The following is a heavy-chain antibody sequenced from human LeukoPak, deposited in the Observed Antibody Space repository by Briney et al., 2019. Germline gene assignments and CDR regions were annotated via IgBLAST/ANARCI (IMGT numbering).Heavy chain of an antibody. Sequence: GGSLRLSCAASGFTVTNNYMSWVRQAPGKGLEWVSVIYDDGSAYYADSVKGRFTISRDNSQNTVSLQMISLRAEDTAVYYCVREPPYGPDYMDVWGKGTTVTVSS. V-gene: IGHV3-53*01. CDR2: IYDDGSA. D-gene: IGHD4-17*01. CDR3: VREPPYGPDYMDV. CDR1: GFTVTNNY. J-gene: IGHJ6*03.